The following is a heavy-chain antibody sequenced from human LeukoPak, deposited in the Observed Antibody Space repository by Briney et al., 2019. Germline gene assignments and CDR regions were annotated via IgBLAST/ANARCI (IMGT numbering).Heavy chain of an antibody. CDR2: IYYSGST. V-gene: IGHV4-28*01. Sequence: PSETLSLTCAVSGYSISSSNWWGWIRQPPGKGLEWIGHIYYSGSTYYSPSLKSRVTMSVDTSKNQFSLKLSSVTAVDTALYYCARRSAVAAYFDYWGQGTLVAVSS. D-gene: IGHD6-19*01. CDR3: ARRSAVAAYFDY. CDR1: GYSISSSNW. J-gene: IGHJ4*02.